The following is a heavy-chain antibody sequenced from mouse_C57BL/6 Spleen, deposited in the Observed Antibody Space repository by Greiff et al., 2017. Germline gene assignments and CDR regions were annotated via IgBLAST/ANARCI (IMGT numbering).Heavy chain of an antibody. CDR1: GYTFTSYW. J-gene: IGHJ4*01. CDR3: ARYDKDYYYAMDY. Sequence: QVQLQQPGAELVKPGASVTLSCKASGYTFTSYWMHWVKQRPGQGLEWIGMIHPNSGSTNYNEKFKSKATLTVDKSSSTAYMQLSSLTSEDSAVYYCARYDKDYYYAMDYWGQGTSVTVSS. D-gene: IGHD2-12*01. CDR2: IHPNSGST. V-gene: IGHV1-64*01.